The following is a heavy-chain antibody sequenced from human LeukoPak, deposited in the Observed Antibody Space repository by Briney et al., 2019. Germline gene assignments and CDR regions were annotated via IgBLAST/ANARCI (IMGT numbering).Heavy chain of an antibody. CDR2: IYYSGST. CDR3: ARIGHEDYYFDY. V-gene: IGHV4-59*01. Sequence: SETLSLTCTVSGGSISSYYWSWIRQPPGKGLEWIGFIYYSGSTNYNPSLKSRVTISVDTSKNQFSLKLSSVTAADTAVYYCARIGHEDYYFDYWGQGTLVTVSS. J-gene: IGHJ4*02. CDR1: GGSISSYY.